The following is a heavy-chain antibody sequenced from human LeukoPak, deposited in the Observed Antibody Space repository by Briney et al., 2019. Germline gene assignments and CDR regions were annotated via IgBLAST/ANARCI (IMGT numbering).Heavy chain of an antibody. CDR3: ARDRNYGMDV. V-gene: IGHV3-30*04. J-gene: IGHJ6*02. Sequence: GRSLRLSCAASGFTFSSYAMHWVRQAPGKGLEWVAVISYDGSNKYYADSVKGRFTISRDNSKNTLYLQMNSLRAEDTAVYYSARDRNYGMDVWGQGTTVTVSS. CDR2: ISYDGSNK. CDR1: GFTFSSYA.